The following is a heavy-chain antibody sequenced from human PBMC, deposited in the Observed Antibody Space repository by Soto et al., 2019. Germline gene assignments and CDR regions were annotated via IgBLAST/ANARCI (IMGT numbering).Heavy chain of an antibody. CDR3: ARDLGTTIAGPPRRETYGWLDP. Sequence: QVQLVQSGAEVKSPGSSVKLSCKASGGTFPYYGISWVRQAPGQGLEWMGGRIPIIGPATYAQKFQGRVTITAGQSTSTAYMELSSLGSEDTALYYCARDLGTTIAGPPRRETYGWLDPWGQGTLVTVSS. J-gene: IGHJ5*02. V-gene: IGHV1-69*01. CDR2: RIPIIGPA. CDR1: GGTFPYYG. D-gene: IGHD3-22*01.